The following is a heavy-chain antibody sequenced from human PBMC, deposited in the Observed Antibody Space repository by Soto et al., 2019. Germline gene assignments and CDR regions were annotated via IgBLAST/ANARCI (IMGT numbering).Heavy chain of an antibody. CDR1: GXTIRSHC. V-gene: IGHV3-74*01. Sequence: GSLRLTGAVPGXTIRSHCMHWVRRAPGKGLVWVSRINSDGSSTDYADSVRGRFTLSRDNDKNTLSLQANSIRAEDTAVYYCARGDYSKLRFDYWGQGTLVTVSS. CDR3: ARGDYSKLRFDY. D-gene: IGHD4-4*01. J-gene: IGHJ4*02. CDR2: INSDGSST.